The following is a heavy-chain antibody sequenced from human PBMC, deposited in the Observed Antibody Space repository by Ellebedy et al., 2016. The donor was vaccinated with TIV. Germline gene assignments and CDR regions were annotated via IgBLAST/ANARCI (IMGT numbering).Heavy chain of an antibody. CDR3: ARDESTDSGAHFDA. CDR1: GFSFTTYT. D-gene: IGHD1-26*01. CDR2: ISGRSSYI. V-gene: IGHV3-21*01. Sequence: GESLKISXAASGFSFTTYTMNWVRQAPGKGLEWVSSISGRSSYIYYADSLKGRFTVSRDNAKNSLYLQMNSLRAEDTAVYYCARDESTDSGAHFDAWGQGTLVAVSS. J-gene: IGHJ4*02.